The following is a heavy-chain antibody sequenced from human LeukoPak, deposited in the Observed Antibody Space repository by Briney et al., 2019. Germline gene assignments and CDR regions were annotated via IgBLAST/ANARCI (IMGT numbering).Heavy chain of an antibody. Sequence: GGSLRLSCAASGFTFSSYLMHWVRQAPGKGLVWVSRINSDGSSTDYADSVKGRFTISRDNARNTLYLQMNSLTADDTAVYYCASTNRCDYWGQGTLVTVSS. D-gene: IGHD2-8*01. CDR1: GFTFSSYL. CDR2: INSDGSST. V-gene: IGHV3-74*01. CDR3: ASTNRCDY. J-gene: IGHJ4*02.